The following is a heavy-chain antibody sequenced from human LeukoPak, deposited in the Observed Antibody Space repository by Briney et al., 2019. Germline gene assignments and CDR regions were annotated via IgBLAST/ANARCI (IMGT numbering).Heavy chain of an antibody. J-gene: IGHJ5*02. CDR2: ISYDGSNK. Sequence: GGSLRLSCAASGFTFSSYGMHWVRQAPGKGLEWVAVISYDGSNKYYADSAKGRFTISRDNSKNTLYLQMNSLRAEGTAVYYCAKDPTYGVYAGLWFDPWGQGTLVTVSS. CDR1: GFTFSSYG. CDR3: AKDPTYGVYAGLWFDP. V-gene: IGHV3-30*18. D-gene: IGHD2-8*01.